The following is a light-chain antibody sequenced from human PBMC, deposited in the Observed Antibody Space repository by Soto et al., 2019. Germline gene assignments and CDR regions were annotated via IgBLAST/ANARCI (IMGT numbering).Light chain of an antibody. CDR3: QNYNYWPPAT. CDR2: GAS. CDR1: QNISSN. J-gene: IGKJ4*01. Sequence: EIVMTQSPATLSVSPGERGTLSCRASQNISSNVAWYLQRPGQAPRLLIFGASVRATGVPDRDSGSGSGTDFTLTINSLQSEDSSVYYCQNYNYWPPATFGGGTKVEI. V-gene: IGKV3-15*01.